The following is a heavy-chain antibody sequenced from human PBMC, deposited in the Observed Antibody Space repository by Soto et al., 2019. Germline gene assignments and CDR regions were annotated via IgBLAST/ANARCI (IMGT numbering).Heavy chain of an antibody. J-gene: IGHJ6*02. CDR3: ARHGGGSSWFYYYYGMDV. CDR1: GGSISSSSYY. Sequence: SETLSLTCTVSGGSISSSSYYWGWIRQPPGKGLEWIGSIYYSGSTYYNPSLKSRVTISVDTSKNQSSLRLSSVTAADTAVYYCARHGGGSSWFYYYYGMDVWGQGTTVTVSS. D-gene: IGHD6-13*01. V-gene: IGHV4-39*01. CDR2: IYYSGST.